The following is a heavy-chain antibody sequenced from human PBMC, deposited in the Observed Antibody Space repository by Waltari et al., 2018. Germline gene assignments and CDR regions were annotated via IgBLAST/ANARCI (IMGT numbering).Heavy chain of an antibody. CDR2: IYSGGSST. J-gene: IGHJ6*03. CDR3: AKSSGSYEYYYYYYYMDV. Sequence: EVQLLESGGGLVQPGGSLRLSCAASGFTFSSYAMSWVRQAPGKGLEWVSVIYSGGSSTYYADAVKRRFTISRDNSKNTLYLQMNSLGAEDTAVYYCAKSSGSYEYYYYYYYMDVWGKGTTVTVSS. CDR1: GFTFSSYA. V-gene: IGHV3-23*03. D-gene: IGHD1-26*01.